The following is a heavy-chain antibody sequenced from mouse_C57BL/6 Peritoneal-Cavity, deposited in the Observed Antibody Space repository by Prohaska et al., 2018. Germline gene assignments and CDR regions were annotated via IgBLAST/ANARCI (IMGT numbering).Heavy chain of an antibody. Sequence: KLSCKATGYTFTGYWIEWVKQRPGHGLEWIGEILPGSGGTKYNEKFKSKATLTVDKPSSTAYMQLSSLTSEDSAVYYCARDSSGHRFAYWGQGTLVTVSA. J-gene: IGHJ3*01. D-gene: IGHD3-2*02. CDR1: GYTFTGYW. CDR2: ILPGSGGT. CDR3: ARDSSGHRFAY. V-gene: IGHV1-9*01.